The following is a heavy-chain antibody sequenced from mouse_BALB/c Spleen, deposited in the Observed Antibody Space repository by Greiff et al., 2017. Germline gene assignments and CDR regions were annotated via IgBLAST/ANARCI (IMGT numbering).Heavy chain of an antibody. V-gene: IGHV3-2*02. J-gene: IGHJ4*01. Sequence: EVMLVESGPGLVKPSQSLSLTCTVTGYSITSDYAWNWIRQFPGNKLEWMGYISYSGSTSYNPSLKSRISITRDTSKNQFFLQLNSVTTEDTATYYCARFTDYWGQGTSVTVSS. CDR3: ARFTDY. CDR1: GYSITSDYA. CDR2: ISYSGST.